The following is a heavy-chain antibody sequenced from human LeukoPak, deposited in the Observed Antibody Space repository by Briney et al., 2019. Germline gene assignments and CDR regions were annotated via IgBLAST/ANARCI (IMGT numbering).Heavy chain of an antibody. CDR3: ARSLGDYYDSSGYYRDH. D-gene: IGHD3-22*01. CDR1: GYTFTSYD. CDR2: MNPNSGNT. Sequence: GASVKVSCKASGYTFTSYDINWVRQATGQGLEWMGWMNPNSGNTGYARKFQGRVTMTRNTSISTAYMELSSLRSEDTAVYYCARSLGDYYDSSGYYRDHWGQGTLVTVSS. V-gene: IGHV1-8*01. J-gene: IGHJ4*02.